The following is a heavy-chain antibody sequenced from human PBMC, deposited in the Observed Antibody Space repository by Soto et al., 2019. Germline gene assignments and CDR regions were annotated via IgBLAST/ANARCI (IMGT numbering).Heavy chain of an antibody. CDR3: ASLCYHDRSEPIEN. Sequence: QVQLVQSGAEMKKPGASVKVSCKASGYTFSGYYMHWVRQAPGQGLEWMGWINPNSGGKNYAQKFQGRVTVTRDTPIRAAYSEPGRLRSDDTSVYYCASLCYHDRSEPIENWGQGTLLTVSS. V-gene: IGHV1-2*02. J-gene: IGHJ4*02. D-gene: IGHD3-22*01. CDR1: GYTFSGYY. CDR2: INPNSGGK.